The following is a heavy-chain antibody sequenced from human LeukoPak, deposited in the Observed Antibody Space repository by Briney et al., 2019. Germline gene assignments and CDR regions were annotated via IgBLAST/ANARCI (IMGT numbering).Heavy chain of an antibody. CDR1: GGSISSSSYY. CDR3: ARDRRGSGGSYYGLWFDY. J-gene: IGHJ4*02. V-gene: IGHV4-39*07. Sequence: SETLSLTCTVSGGSISSSSYYWGWIRQPPGKGLEWIGNIYYSGSTYYNPSLKSRVTISVDTSKNQFSLKLSSVTAADTAVYYCARDRRGSGGSYYGLWFDYWGQGTLVTVSS. D-gene: IGHD1-26*01. CDR2: IYYSGST.